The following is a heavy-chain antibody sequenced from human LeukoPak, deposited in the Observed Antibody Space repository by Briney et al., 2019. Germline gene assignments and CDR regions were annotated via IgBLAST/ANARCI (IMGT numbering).Heavy chain of an antibody. CDR1: GGSFGGYY. D-gene: IGHD5-18*01. CDR2: IYYSGST. V-gene: IGHV4-59*01. CDR3: ARGTAMVTYGWFDP. J-gene: IGHJ5*02. Sequence: SETLSLTCVVYGGSFGGYYWSWIRQPPGKGLEWIGYIYYSGSTNYNPSLKSRVTISVDTSKNQFSLKLSSVTAADTAVYYCARGTAMVTYGWFDPWGQGTLVTVSP.